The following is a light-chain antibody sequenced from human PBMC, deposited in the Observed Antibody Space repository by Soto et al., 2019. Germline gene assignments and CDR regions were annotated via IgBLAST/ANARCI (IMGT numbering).Light chain of an antibody. CDR1: SSNIESKS. CDR2: GND. J-gene: IGLJ3*02. V-gene: IGLV1-44*01. Sequence: QLVLTQPPSASGTPGQRVTISCSGSSSNIESKSVNWYQQFPGTAPKLLIYGNDQRPSGVPDRFSGSKSGTSASLAISGLQSEDEADYYCAAWDVSLNGRVFGGGTKLTVL. CDR3: AAWDVSLNGRV.